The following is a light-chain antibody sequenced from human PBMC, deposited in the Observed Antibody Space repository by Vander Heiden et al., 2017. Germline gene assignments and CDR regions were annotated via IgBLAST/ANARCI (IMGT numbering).Light chain of an antibody. CDR1: SINVGDQG. CDR2: RNN. Sequence: QAALTQPPSASKDLRPTATLTCTGNSINVGDQGAAWLQQHQSHPPKLLLYRNNNRPSGISERFSASRSGNTASLTINGLQPEDEADYYCSAWDHSRSAWVFGGVTKLTV. J-gene: IGLJ3*02. CDR3: SAWDHSRSAWV. V-gene: IGLV10-54*04.